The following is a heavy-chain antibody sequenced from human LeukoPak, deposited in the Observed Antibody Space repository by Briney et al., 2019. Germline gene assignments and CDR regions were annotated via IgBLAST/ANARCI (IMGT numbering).Heavy chain of an antibody. J-gene: IGHJ4*02. CDR3: ARRAFDSSTYYYWSYFDY. CDR2: IYPADSDT. Sequence: GESLKIPCKVSGYSFTSYWIAWVRQMPGKGLELMGIIYPADSDTKYSPSFQGQVTISDDKSITTAYLQLNSLKATDTAMYYCARRAFDSSTYYYWSYFDYWGQGTLVTVSS. CDR1: GYSFTSYW. V-gene: IGHV5-51*01. D-gene: IGHD3-22*01.